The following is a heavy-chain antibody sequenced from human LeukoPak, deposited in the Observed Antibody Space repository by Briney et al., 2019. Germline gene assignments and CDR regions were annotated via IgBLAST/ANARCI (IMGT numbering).Heavy chain of an antibody. Sequence: SETLSLTCTVSGYSISSGYYWGWIRQPPGKGLEWIGSIYHSGSTYYNPSLKSRVTISVDTSKNQFSLKLSSVTAADTAVYYCARVFTTMGDYWGQGTLVTVSS. CDR2: IYHSGST. D-gene: IGHD3-3*01. CDR3: ARVFTTMGDY. J-gene: IGHJ4*02. V-gene: IGHV4-38-2*02. CDR1: GYSISSGYY.